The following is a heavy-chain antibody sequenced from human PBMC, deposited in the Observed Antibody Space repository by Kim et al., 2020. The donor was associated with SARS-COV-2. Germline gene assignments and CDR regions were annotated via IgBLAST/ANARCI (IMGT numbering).Heavy chain of an antibody. CDR1: GFTFSSHV. CDR3: ARNLVGDTDLGP. CDR2: ISYEGSTQ. V-gene: IGHV3-30*03. Sequence: GGSLRLSCAASGFTFSSHVIHWVRQAPGKGLEWVALISYEGSTQKYTDSVKGRFTVSRDNSKNTLFLQMKSLRPEDKAVYYCARNLVGDTDLGPWGQGTLVTVSS. J-gene: IGHJ5*02. D-gene: IGHD1-26*01.